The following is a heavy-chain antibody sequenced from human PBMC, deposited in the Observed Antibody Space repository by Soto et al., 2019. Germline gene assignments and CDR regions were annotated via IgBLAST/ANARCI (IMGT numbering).Heavy chain of an antibody. CDR3: AGQRSDVFDI. CDR2: IIPIFGTA. CDR1: GGTFSSYA. Sequence: GASVKVSCKASGGTFSSYAISWVRQAPGQGLEWMGGIIPIFGTANYAQKFQGRVTITADESTSTAYMELSSMRSEDTAVYYCAGQRSDVFDIWGQGTMVTVSS. J-gene: IGHJ3*02. D-gene: IGHD4-17*01. V-gene: IGHV1-69*13.